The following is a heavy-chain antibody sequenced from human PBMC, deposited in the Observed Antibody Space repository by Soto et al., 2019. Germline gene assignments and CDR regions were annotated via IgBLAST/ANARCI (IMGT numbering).Heavy chain of an antibody. J-gene: IGHJ4*02. D-gene: IGHD3-16*01. V-gene: IGHV4-30-2*01. CDR1: GGSISSGGYS. CDR3: AAGGGLPRYY. Sequence: QLQLQESGSGLVKPSQTLSLTCAVSGGSISSGGYSWSWIRQPPGKGLEWIGYIYHSGSTYYNPSHKSRVTISADRAKNQFSLKLSSVTAADTAVYYCAAGGGLPRYYWGQGTLVTVSS. CDR2: IYHSGST.